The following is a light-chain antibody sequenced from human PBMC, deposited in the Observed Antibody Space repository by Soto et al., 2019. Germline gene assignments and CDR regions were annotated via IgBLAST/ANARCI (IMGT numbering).Light chain of an antibody. CDR2: GAS. CDR1: QSVSSSY. Sequence: EIVLTQSPGTLSLSPGERATLSCRASQSVSSSYLAWYQQKPGQAPRLLIYGASSRATGIPDRFSGSGSGTDFTLPISRLEPEAFAVYYCQQYGSTYTFGQGTKLEIK. V-gene: IGKV3-20*01. J-gene: IGKJ2*01. CDR3: QQYGSTYT.